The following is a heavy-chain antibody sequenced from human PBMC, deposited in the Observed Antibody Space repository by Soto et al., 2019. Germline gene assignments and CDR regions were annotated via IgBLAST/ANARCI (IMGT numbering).Heavy chain of an antibody. V-gene: IGHV3-53*01. CDR2: IYSDGRT. CDR3: ARSKPSQRSPLVPAGNRYYGMDV. Sequence: GGSLRLSCAASGLTVSSNYMTWVRQAPGKGLECVSVIYSDGRTYYGDSVKGRFTISRDNSKNTLYLQMNSLRAEDTAVYYCARSKPSQRSPLVPAGNRYYGMDVWGQGTTVTVSS. J-gene: IGHJ6*02. D-gene: IGHD2-2*01. CDR1: GLTVSSNY.